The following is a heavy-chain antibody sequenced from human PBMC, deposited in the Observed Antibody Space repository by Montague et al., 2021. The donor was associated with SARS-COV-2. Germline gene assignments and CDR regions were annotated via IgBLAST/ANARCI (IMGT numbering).Heavy chain of an antibody. CDR2: IYYSGST. D-gene: IGHD3-9*01. CDR1: GDSITNYY. V-gene: IGHV4-59*01. CDR3: ARTRLGAYDILTGYTVNAFDM. Sequence: SETLSLTCNVSGDSITNYYWTWIRQPPGKGLEWVGRIYYSGSTNYNPSLKSRVTISVDTSKNQFSLKLSSVTAADTAVYYCARTRLGAYDILTGYTVNAFDMWGQGTMVTVSS. J-gene: IGHJ3*02.